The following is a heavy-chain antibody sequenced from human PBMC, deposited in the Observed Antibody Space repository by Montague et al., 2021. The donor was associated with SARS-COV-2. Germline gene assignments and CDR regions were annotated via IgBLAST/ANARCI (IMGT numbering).Heavy chain of an antibody. CDR1: GGSISRYS. CDR3: ARVGRGSSWYEVAFDI. J-gene: IGHJ3*02. D-gene: IGHD6-13*01. Sequence: SETLSLTCTVSGGSISRYSWTWIRQPPGKGLEWIGYIYNSGSTNYNPSLTSRVTIPVDTSKNRFSLKLSSVAAADTAVYYCARVGRGSSWYEVAFDIWGQGTMVTVSS. CDR2: IYNSGST. V-gene: IGHV4-59*01.